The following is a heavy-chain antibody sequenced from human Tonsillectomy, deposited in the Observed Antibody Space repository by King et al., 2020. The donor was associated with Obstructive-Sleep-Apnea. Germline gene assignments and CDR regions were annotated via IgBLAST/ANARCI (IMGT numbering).Heavy chain of an antibody. Sequence: VQLVESGGVVVQPGGSLRLSCAASGFTFDDYTMHWFRQAPGKGLEWVSLISWDGGSTYYADSVKGRFTISRDNSKNSRYLQMNSLRTEDTALYYCAKEIDSSGWSYLIDYWGQGTLVTVSS. D-gene: IGHD6-19*01. CDR3: AKEIDSSGWSYLIDY. J-gene: IGHJ4*02. CDR1: GFTFDDYT. V-gene: IGHV3-43*01. CDR2: ISWDGGST.